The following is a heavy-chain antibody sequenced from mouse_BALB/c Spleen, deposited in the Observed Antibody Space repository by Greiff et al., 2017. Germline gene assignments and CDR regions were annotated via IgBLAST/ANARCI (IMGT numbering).Heavy chain of an antibody. V-gene: IGHV5-12-2*01. CDR1: GFTFSSYT. CDR3: ATTTASSWFAY. Sequence: EVKLVESGGGLVQPGGSLKLSCAASGFTFSSYTMSWVRQTPEKRLEWVAYISNGGGSTYYPDTVKGRFTISRDNAKNTLYLQMSSLKSEDTAMYYCATTTASSWFAYWGQGTLVTVSA. CDR2: ISNGGGST. J-gene: IGHJ3*01. D-gene: IGHD1-2*01.